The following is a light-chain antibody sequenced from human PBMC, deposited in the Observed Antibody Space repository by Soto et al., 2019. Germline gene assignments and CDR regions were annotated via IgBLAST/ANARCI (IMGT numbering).Light chain of an antibody. V-gene: IGLV2-23*01. J-gene: IGLJ2*01. Sequence: QSALTQPASVSGSPGQSITISCIGTSSDVGSYNLVSWYQQHPGKVPKLIIYEDTKRPSGVSNRFSGSKSGNTASLTISGLQAEDEGDYYCCSYAGSGTFVLFGGGTKVTVL. CDR2: EDT. CDR1: SSDVGSYNL. CDR3: CSYAGSGTFVL.